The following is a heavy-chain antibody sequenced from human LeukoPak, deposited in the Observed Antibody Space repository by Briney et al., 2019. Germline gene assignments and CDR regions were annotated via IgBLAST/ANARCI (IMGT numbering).Heavy chain of an antibody. V-gene: IGHV4-4*07. CDR1: GGSFSSHY. CDR2: IHTSGST. J-gene: IGHJ3*02. Sequence: SETLSLTCIVSGGSFSSHYWSWIRQSAGKGPEGIGHIHTSGSTNYNPSLRSRVTMSVDTSKNQFSLKLTSVTAADTGVYYCARDRTGYIGYEGDPFDIWGQGTMVTVSS. D-gene: IGHD5-12*01. CDR3: ARDRTGYIGYEGDPFDI.